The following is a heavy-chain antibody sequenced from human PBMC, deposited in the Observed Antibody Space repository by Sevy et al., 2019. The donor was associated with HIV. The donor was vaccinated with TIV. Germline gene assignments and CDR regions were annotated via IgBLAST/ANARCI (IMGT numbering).Heavy chain of an antibody. V-gene: IGHV3-48*03. CDR2: ISNSGSII. CDR1: GFTFSSYE. D-gene: IGHD6-13*01. CDR3: AREDGSRQYFQY. J-gene: IGHJ1*01. Sequence: GSLRLSCVASGFTFSSYEMNWVRQAPGKGLEWVSHISNSGSIIYYEDSVKGRFTISRDNAKNSLYLQMNSLGAEDTAVYYCAREDGSRQYFQYWGQGTLVTVSS.